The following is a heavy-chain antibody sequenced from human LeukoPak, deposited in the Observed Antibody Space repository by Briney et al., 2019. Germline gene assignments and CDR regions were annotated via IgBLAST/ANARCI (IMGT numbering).Heavy chain of an antibody. Sequence: GGSLRLSCAASGFTFSSYWMSWVRQAPGKGLEWVANIKQDGSEKYYVDSVKGQFTISRDNAKNLLYLQMNSLRAEDTAVYYCARDGYDSSGYDTPFDYWGQGTLVTVSS. CDR1: GFTFSSYW. CDR3: ARDGYDSSGYDTPFDY. V-gene: IGHV3-7*01. J-gene: IGHJ4*02. CDR2: IKQDGSEK. D-gene: IGHD3-22*01.